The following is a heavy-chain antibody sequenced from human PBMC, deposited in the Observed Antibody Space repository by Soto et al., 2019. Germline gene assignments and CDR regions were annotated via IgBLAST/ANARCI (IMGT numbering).Heavy chain of an antibody. V-gene: IGHV3-21*01. D-gene: IGHD2-2*01. CDR3: ARGLPVVPAATGLYWFDP. CDR2: ISSSSSYI. CDR1: GFTFSSYS. J-gene: IGHJ5*02. Sequence: GSLRLSCAASGFTFSSYSMNWVRQAPGKGLEWVSSISSSSSYIYYADSVKGRFTISRDNAKNSLYLQMNSLRAEDTAVYYCARGLPVVPAATGLYWFDPWGQGTLVTVSS.